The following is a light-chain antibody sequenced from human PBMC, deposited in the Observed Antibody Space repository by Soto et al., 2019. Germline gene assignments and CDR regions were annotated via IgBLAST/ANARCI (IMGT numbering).Light chain of an antibody. CDR3: MQATYWPPRT. V-gene: IGKV2-30*01. J-gene: IGKJ1*01. CDR2: KVS. Sequence: DVVMTQSPLSLPVTLGQPASISCRTSKSLLYSDGNTYLSWFQQRPGQSPRRLIYKVSIRDSGVPDRFSGSGSGTDFTLKITRVEAEDVGVYYCMQATYWPPRTFGQGTKVEIK. CDR1: KSLLYSDGNTY.